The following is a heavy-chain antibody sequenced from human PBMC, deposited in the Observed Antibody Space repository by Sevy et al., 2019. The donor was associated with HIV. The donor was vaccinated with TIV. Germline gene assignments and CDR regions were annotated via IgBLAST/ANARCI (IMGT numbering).Heavy chain of an antibody. J-gene: IGHJ4*02. CDR3: TRFYDFWSGYLDY. CDR2: IRSKAYGGTT. V-gene: IGHV3-49*03. Sequence: GGSLRLSCTASGFTFGDYAMSWFRQAPGKGLEWVGFIRSKAYGGTTEHAASVKGRFTISRDDSKSIAYLQMNSLKTEDTAVYYCTRFYDFWSGYLDYWGQGTLVTVSS. D-gene: IGHD3-3*01. CDR1: GFTFGDYA.